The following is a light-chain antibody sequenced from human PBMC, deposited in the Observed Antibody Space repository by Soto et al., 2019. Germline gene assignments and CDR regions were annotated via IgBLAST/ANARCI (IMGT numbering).Light chain of an antibody. CDR3: QQRSNWPPT. Sequence: EIVLTQSPATLSLSPGERATLSCRASQNVGNDLVWYHQKRGQAPRLLIYSASSGSGSGTDFTLTISSLEPEDFAVYYCQQRSNWPPTFGGGTKVEIK. V-gene: IGKV3-11*01. CDR2: SAS. J-gene: IGKJ4*01. CDR1: QNVGND.